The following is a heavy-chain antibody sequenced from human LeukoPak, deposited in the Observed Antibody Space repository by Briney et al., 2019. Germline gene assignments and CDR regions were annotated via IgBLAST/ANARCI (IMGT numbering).Heavy chain of an antibody. J-gene: IGHJ3*01. D-gene: IGHD6-19*01. CDR1: GYSMSRGYF. V-gene: IGHV4-38-2*02. Sequence: SETLSLTCTVSGYSMSRGYFWGWIRQPPGKGLEWIASIFHSGSTFYNPSLKSRATISVDASKNQFSLTMTSVTAADTALYYCARETEKQWQYWGQGTMVTVSS. CDR3: ARETEKQWQY. CDR2: IFHSGST.